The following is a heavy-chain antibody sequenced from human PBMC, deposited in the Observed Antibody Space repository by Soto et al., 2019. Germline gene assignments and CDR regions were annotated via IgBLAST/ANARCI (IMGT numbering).Heavy chain of an antibody. V-gene: IGHV4-39*01. J-gene: IGHJ6*02. Sequence: PSGTLSLTRALSGGTINIRSDDGGWKRQPPGKGLEWIGSIFYSGSTYYNPSLKSRVTISVDTSKNQFSLKLSSVTAADTAVYYCACIFSGGYSYGFYYCCRDVWGQGTTVTVS. CDR3: ACIFSGGYSYGFYYCCRDV. CDR2: IFYSGST. D-gene: IGHD5-18*01. CDR1: GGTINIRSDD.